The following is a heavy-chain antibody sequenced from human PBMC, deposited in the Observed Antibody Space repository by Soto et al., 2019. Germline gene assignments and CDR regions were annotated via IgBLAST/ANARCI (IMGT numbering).Heavy chain of an antibody. J-gene: IGHJ3*02. Sequence: PGGSLRLSCAASGFTFSSYWMHWVRQAPGKGLVWVSRINSDGSSTSYADSVKGRFTISGDNAKNTLYLQMNSLRAEDTAVYYCARVGITMVRGRVIWGQGTMVTVS. CDR3: ARVGITMVRGRVI. CDR1: GFTFSSYW. D-gene: IGHD3-10*01. CDR2: INSDGSST. V-gene: IGHV3-74*01.